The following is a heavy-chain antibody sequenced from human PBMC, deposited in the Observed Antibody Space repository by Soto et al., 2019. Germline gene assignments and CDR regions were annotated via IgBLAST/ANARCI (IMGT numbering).Heavy chain of an antibody. J-gene: IGHJ3*02. CDR3: ARLYCSSTSCYDAFDI. CDR1: GGSISSSSYY. V-gene: IGHV4-39*01. D-gene: IGHD2-2*01. Sequence: QLQLQESGPGLVKPSETLSLTCTVSGGSISSSSYYWGWIRQPPGKGLEWIGSIYYSGSTYYNPSLKSRVTISVDTSKNQFSLKLSSVTAADTAVYYCARLYCSSTSCYDAFDIWGQGTMVTVSS. CDR2: IYYSGST.